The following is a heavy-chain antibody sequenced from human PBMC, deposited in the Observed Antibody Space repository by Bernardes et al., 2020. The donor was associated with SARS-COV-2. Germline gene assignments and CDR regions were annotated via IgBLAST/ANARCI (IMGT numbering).Heavy chain of an antibody. V-gene: IGHV3-30*18. CDR3: AKDLKLPITSFGVVQYYYYYYGMDV. CDR2: ISYDGSNK. Sequence: GGSLRLSCAASGFTFSSYGMHWVRQAPGKGLEWVAVISYDGSNKYYADSVKGRFTISRDNSKNTLYLQMNSLRAEDTAVYYCAKDLKLPITSFGVVQYYYYYYGMDVWSQGTTVTVSS. CDR1: GFTFSSYG. J-gene: IGHJ6*02. D-gene: IGHD3-3*01.